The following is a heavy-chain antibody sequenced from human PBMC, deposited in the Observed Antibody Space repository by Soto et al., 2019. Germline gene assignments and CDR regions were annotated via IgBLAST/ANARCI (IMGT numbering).Heavy chain of an antibody. CDR2: IKHRGST. Sequence: QVQLQQWGAGLLKPSETLSLTCAVDGGCFSGYYWSWIRQPPGKGLEWIGEIKHRGSTNYNPSLKSRVTISVDTSKNQFSLKLSSVTAADTAVYYCARTLAELSFYGMDVWGQGTTVTVSS. CDR3: ARTLAELSFYGMDV. V-gene: IGHV4-34*01. CDR1: GGCFSGYY. D-gene: IGHD3-16*02. J-gene: IGHJ6*02.